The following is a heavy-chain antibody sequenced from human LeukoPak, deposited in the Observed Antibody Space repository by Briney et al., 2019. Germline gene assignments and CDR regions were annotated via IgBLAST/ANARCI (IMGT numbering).Heavy chain of an antibody. CDR1: GFTFSSYW. V-gene: IGHV3-7*01. CDR2: IKQDGSNK. D-gene: IGHD2-15*01. Sequence: GGSLRLSCAASGFTFSSYWMSWVRQAPGKGLEWVANIKQDGSNKYYADSVKGRFTISRDNSKNTLYLQMNSVRAEDTAVYYCAKHGYCSGGSCYSDYYMDVWGKGTTVTVSS. CDR3: AKHGYCSGGSCYSDYYMDV. J-gene: IGHJ6*03.